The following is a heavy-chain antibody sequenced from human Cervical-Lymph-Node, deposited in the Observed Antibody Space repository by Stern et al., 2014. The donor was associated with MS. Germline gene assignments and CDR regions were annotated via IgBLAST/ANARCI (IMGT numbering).Heavy chain of an antibody. CDR1: GDSISNSIYY. J-gene: IGHJ3*02. V-gene: IGHV4-39*01. D-gene: IGHD2-15*01. CDR3: ARHGLLYCSGGGCYSGDAFDI. CDR2: IYYNGRT. Sequence: QVQLQESGPGLVRPSETLSLTCTVSGDSISNSIYYWGWIRQPPGKGLEGIGSIYYNGRTYYKPSLKSEVTVSVDTSKNQFSLKLSSVTAADTAVYYCARHGLLYCSGGGCYSGDAFDIWGLGTKVTVSS.